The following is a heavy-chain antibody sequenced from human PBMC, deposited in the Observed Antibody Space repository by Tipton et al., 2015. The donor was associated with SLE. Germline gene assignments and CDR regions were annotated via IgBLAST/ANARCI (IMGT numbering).Heavy chain of an antibody. CDR3: ARSNGNVGRFDY. Sequence: TLSLTCTVSGGSISSYTYYWNWIRQPAGKGLEWIGHIYTSGSTNYNPSLKSRVTISVDTSKNQFSLKLSSVTAADTAMYYCARSNGNVGRFDYWGQGTLVTVSS. CDR2: IYTSGST. J-gene: IGHJ4*02. V-gene: IGHV4-61*09. D-gene: IGHD4-23*01. CDR1: GGSISSYTYY.